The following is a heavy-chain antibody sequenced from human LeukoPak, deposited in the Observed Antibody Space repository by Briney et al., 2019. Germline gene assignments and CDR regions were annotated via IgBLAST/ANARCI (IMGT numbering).Heavy chain of an antibody. CDR2: IYYSGST. CDR3: ARGPRRGYSYGYTPKTSDYYYYMDV. J-gene: IGHJ6*03. CDR1: GGSISSYY. Sequence: SETLSLTCTVSGGSISSYYWSWIRQPPGKGLEWIGYIYYSGSTNYNPSLKSRVTISVDTSKNQFSLKLSSVTAADTAVYYCARGPRRGYSYGYTPKTSDYYYYMDVWGKGTTVTVSS. D-gene: IGHD5-18*01. V-gene: IGHV4-59*12.